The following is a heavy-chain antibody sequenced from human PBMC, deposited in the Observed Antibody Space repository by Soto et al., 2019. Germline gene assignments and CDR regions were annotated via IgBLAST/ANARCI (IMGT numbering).Heavy chain of an antibody. CDR1: GGSISSYY. D-gene: IGHD3-22*01. V-gene: IGHV4-59*08. Sequence: SETLSLTCTVSGGSISSYYWSWIRQPPGKGLEWIGYIYYSGSTNYNPSLKSRVTISVDTSKNQFSLKLSSVTAADTAVYYCARGHYYYDSSGYYPYNWFDPWGQGTLVTVSS. J-gene: IGHJ5*02. CDR3: ARGHYYYDSSGYYPYNWFDP. CDR2: IYYSGST.